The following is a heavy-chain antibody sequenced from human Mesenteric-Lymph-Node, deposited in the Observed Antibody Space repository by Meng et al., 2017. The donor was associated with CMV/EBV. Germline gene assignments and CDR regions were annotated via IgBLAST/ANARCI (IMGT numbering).Heavy chain of an antibody. D-gene: IGHD2-8*01. CDR3: VRGGVGLGDY. Sequence: GGSLRLSCAASGFTFDDYGMTWVRQAPGKGLVWVSRINSDGSSTSYADSVRGRFTISRDKAKNTLYLQMTSLRAEDTALYFCVRGGVGLGDYWGQGALVTVSS. J-gene: IGHJ4*02. CDR2: INSDGSST. V-gene: IGHV3-74*01. CDR1: GFTFDDYG.